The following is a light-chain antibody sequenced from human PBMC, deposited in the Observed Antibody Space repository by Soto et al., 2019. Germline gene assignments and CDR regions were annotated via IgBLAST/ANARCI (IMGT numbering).Light chain of an antibody. CDR2: GAS. CDR1: QSVSSSY. Sequence: EIVLTQSPGTLSLSPGERATLSCRASQSVSSSYLAWYQRKTGQAPRLLIYGASSRATGIPDRFSGSGSGTDFTLTISRLEPEDFAVYYCQQYGSSPQTFGQGTKVEIK. J-gene: IGKJ1*01. V-gene: IGKV3-20*01. CDR3: QQYGSSPQT.